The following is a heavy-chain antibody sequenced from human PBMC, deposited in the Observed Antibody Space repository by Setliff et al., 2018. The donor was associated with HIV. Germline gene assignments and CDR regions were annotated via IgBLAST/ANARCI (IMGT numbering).Heavy chain of an antibody. Sequence: SETLSLTCAVSGVSITSATYYWSWIRHSPGKGLEWIGYIDYSGSAFYNPSLKSRLTISRDTSKNQFSLRMKSVTAADTAVYYCARYRSKLDWFDPWARESWSPSPQ. CDR3: ARYRSKLDWFDP. CDR1: GVSITSATYY. D-gene: IGHD1-26*01. V-gene: IGHV4-31*11. CDR2: IDYSGSA. J-gene: IGHJ5*02.